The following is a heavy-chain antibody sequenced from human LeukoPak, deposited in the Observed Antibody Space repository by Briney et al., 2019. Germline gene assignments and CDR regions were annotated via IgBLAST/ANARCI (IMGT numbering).Heavy chain of an antibody. J-gene: IGHJ4*02. CDR1: GGSISSYY. Sequence: SETLSLTCTVSGGSISSYYWSWIRQPPGEGLEWIGNIFYSGSPNYNPSLKSRVTTSFDTSKNQFSLKLSFVTAADTAVYYCARVGHLPAAGTYDYWGQGTLVTVSS. CDR3: ARVGHLPAAGTYDY. V-gene: IGHV4-59*08. CDR2: IFYSGSP. D-gene: IGHD6-13*01.